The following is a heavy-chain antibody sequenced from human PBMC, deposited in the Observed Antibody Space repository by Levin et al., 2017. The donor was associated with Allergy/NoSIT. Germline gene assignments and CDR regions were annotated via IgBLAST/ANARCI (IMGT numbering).Heavy chain of an antibody. D-gene: IGHD3-9*01. V-gene: IGHV3-21*01. CDR1: GFTFSSYS. CDR2: ISSSSSYI. CDR3: ARENYDILTGWVID. Sequence: GGSLRLSCAASGFTFSSYSMNWVRQAPGKGLEWVSSISSSSSYIYYADSVKGRFTISRDNAKNSLYLQMNSLRAEDTAVYYCARENYDILTGWVIDWGQGTLVTVSS. J-gene: IGHJ4*02.